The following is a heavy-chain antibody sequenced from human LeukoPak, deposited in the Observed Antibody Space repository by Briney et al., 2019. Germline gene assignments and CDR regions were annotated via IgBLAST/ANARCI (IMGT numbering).Heavy chain of an antibody. CDR2: ISYDGRNK. CDR3: AKDRGYSHGFDY. V-gene: IGHV3-30*18. CDR1: GFTFSSYG. J-gene: IGHJ4*02. D-gene: IGHD5-18*01. Sequence: PGGSLRLSCAASGFTFSSYGMHGVRQAPGKGRGGVAGISYDGRNKEYVDSVKGRFTTSRDNSKNTLYLQMNSLRAEDTAVYNCAKDRGYSHGFDYWGQGTLVTVSS.